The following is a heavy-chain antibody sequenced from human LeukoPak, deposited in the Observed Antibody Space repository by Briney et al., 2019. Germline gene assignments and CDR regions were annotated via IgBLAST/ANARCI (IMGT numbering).Heavy chain of an antibody. CDR2: IKQDGDER. V-gene: IGHV3-7*01. CDR1: GFTFSSYW. D-gene: IGHD6-13*01. Sequence: GGSLRLSCAASGFTFSSYWMNWVRQAPGKGLEWVANIKQDGDERYYVDSVKGRFTISRDNAKNSLYLQMNSLRAEDTAVYYCARGSIVAAGIFDYCGQGTLVTVSS. J-gene: IGHJ4*02. CDR3: ARGSIVAAGIFDY.